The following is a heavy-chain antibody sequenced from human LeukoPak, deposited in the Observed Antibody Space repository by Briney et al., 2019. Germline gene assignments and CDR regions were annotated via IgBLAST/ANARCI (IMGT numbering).Heavy chain of an antibody. CDR3: ARHLTDYYDSGGYPLDP. D-gene: IGHD3-22*01. CDR1: GYSFTNYW. Sequence: GESLKISYKGSGYSFTNYWIGWVRQMPGKGLEWMGIIYPGDSDTRYSPSFQGQVTISADKSISTAYLQWSSLKASDTAMYYCARHLTDYYDSGGYPLDPWGQGTLVTVSS. V-gene: IGHV5-51*01. CDR2: IYPGDSDT. J-gene: IGHJ5*02.